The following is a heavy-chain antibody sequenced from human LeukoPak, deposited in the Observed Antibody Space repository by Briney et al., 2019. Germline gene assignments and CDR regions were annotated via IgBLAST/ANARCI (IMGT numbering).Heavy chain of an antibody. D-gene: IGHD6-19*01. J-gene: IGHJ4*02. CDR3: ARVSDRMAVAGDY. V-gene: IGHV3-30*19. Sequence: GGSLRLSCAASGFTFSSYGMHWVRQAPGKGLEWVAVIWYDGSNKYYADSVKGRFTISRDNSKNTLYLQMNSLRAEDTAVYYCARVSDRMAVAGDYWGQGTLVTVSS. CDR1: GFTFSSYG. CDR2: IWYDGSNK.